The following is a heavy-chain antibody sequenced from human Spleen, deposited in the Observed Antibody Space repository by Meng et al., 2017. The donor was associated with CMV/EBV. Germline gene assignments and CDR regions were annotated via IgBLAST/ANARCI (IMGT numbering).Heavy chain of an antibody. CDR2: ISAYNGNT. D-gene: IGHD2-2*01. Sequence: ASVKVSCKASGYTFINYGINWVRQAPGQGLEWMGWISAYNGNTNYAQKVQGRITMTTDTSTTTAYLELRSLRSDDTAVYYCARDLLVSQPTAVIPNWFDPWGPGTLVTVSS. J-gene: IGHJ5*02. CDR3: ARDLLVSQPTAVIPNWFDP. CDR1: GYTFINYG. V-gene: IGHV1-18*01.